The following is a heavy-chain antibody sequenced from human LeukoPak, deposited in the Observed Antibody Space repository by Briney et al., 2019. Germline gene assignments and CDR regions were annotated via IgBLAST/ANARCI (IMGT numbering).Heavy chain of an antibody. CDR1: GYSFTNYW. Sequence: GESLKISCKGSGYSFTNYWIGWVRQMPGKGLEWMGIIYPGDSDTKYSPSFQGQVTISADKSTSTAYLQWSSLKASDTAMYYCARGPTYNWFDPWGQGTLVTVSS. J-gene: IGHJ5*02. V-gene: IGHV5-51*01. CDR2: IYPGDSDT. CDR3: ARGPTYNWFDP.